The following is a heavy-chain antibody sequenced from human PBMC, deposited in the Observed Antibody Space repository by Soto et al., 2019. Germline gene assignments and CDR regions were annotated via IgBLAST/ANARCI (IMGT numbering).Heavy chain of an antibody. CDR1: GYSVSSSDYY. CDR2: MFYSGLT. CDR3: APLTVSLSGPYGIHV. Sequence: SETLSLTCSVSGYSVSSSDYYWAWIRQPPGKGLEWIGSMFYSGLTYYNPSLKSRVTLSVDTSKNHFSVRLNSVTAADTAVYYCAPLTVSLSGPYGIHVWGQGPTVIVS. D-gene: IGHD2-15*01. V-gene: IGHV4-39*01. J-gene: IGHJ6*02.